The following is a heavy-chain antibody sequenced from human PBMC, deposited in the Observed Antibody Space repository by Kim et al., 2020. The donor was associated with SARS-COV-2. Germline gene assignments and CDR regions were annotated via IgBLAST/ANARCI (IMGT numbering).Heavy chain of an antibody. D-gene: IGHD3-3*01. V-gene: IGHV4-39*01. J-gene: IGHJ4*02. CDR3: ARYVAGTIFGVVIIPAYYFDY. CDR2: IYYSGST. CDR1: GGSISSSSYY. Sequence: SETLSLTCTVSGGSISSSSYYWGWIRQPPGKGLEWIGSIYYSGSTYYNPSLKSRVTISVDTSKNQFSLKLSSVTAADTAVYYCARYVAGTIFGVVIIPAYYFDYWGQGTLVTVSS.